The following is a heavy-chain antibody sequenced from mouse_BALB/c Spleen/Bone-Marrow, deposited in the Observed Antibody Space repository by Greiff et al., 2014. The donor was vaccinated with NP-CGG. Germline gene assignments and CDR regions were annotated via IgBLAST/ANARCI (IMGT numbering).Heavy chain of an antibody. D-gene: IGHD1-2*01. CDR1: GYKFSYHS. J-gene: IGHJ1*01. Sequence: QVPLKESGAELARPGASVKLSCKASGYKFSYHSMQWGKQRPGQGLEWIGAIYPGDGDTRYTQKFKGKATMTADKSSSTAYMQLSDLASEDSAVYYCARGDYGYHWYFDVWGAGTTVTVSS. CDR3: ARGDYGYHWYFDV. V-gene: IGHV1-87*01. CDR2: IYPGDGDT.